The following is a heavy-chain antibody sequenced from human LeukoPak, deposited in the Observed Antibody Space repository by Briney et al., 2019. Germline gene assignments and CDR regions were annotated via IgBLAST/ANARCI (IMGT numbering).Heavy chain of an antibody. CDR3: VRQYSSGWSYYYGMDV. D-gene: IGHD6-19*01. J-gene: IGHJ6*02. CDR2: TYYRSKWYN. Sequence: SQTLSLTCAISGDSVSSNSAAWHWIRQSPSRGLEWLGRTYYRSKWYNDYAESVKRRITINPDTSKNQFSLRLNSVTPEDTAVYYCVRQYSSGWSYYYGMDVWGQGTTVTVSS. CDR1: GDSVSSNSAA. V-gene: IGHV6-1*01.